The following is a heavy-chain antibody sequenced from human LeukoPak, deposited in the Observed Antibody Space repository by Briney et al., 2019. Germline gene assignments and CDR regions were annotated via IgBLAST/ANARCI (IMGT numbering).Heavy chain of an antibody. D-gene: IGHD3-22*01. CDR3: AKVTYYNDSSGYYLDAFDI. V-gene: IGHV3-23*01. CDR1: GFTFSTYG. CDR2: ISGSGDST. J-gene: IGHJ3*02. Sequence: GGSLRLSCAASGFTFSTYGMSWVRQAPGKGLEWVSAISGSGDSTYYADSVKGRFTISRDNSKNTLYLQMNSLRAEDTAVYYCAKVTYYNDSSGYYLDAFDIWGQGTMVTVSS.